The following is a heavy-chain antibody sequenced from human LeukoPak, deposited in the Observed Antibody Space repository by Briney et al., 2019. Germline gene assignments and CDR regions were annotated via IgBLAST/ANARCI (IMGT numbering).Heavy chain of an antibody. D-gene: IGHD2-15*01. CDR1: GGSISSYY. Sequence: SETLSLTCTVSGGSISSYYWSWIRQPPGKGLEWIGYIYYSGSTNYNPSLKSRVTISVDTSKNQFSLKLSSVTAADTAVYYCAREARVGYCSGGSCYYWYFDYWGQGTLVTVSS. CDR3: AREARVGYCSGGSCYYWYFDY. V-gene: IGHV4-59*01. J-gene: IGHJ4*02. CDR2: IYYSGST.